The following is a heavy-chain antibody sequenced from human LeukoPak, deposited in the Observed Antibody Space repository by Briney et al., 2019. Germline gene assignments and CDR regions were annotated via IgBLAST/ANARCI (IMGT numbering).Heavy chain of an antibody. Sequence: SETLSLTCAVYGGSFSGYYWSWIRQPPGKGLEWIGEINHSGSTNYNPSLKRRVIISVDTSKNQFSLKLSSVTAADTAVYYCARGRDYGDVWFDPWGQGTLVTVSS. CDR1: GGSFSGYY. V-gene: IGHV4-34*01. CDR2: INHSGST. J-gene: IGHJ5*02. D-gene: IGHD4-17*01. CDR3: ARGRDYGDVWFDP.